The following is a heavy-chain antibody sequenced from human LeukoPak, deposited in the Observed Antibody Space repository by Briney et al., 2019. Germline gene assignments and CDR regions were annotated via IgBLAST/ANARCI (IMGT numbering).Heavy chain of an antibody. CDR1: GFTFSSYA. J-gene: IGHJ4*02. Sequence: GGSLRLSCAASGFTFSSYAMSWVRQAPGEGLEWVSAISGSGGSTYYADSVKGRFTISRDNSKNTLYLQMNSLRAEDTAVYYCANHYGDEVDYWGQGTLVTVSS. V-gene: IGHV3-23*01. CDR2: ISGSGGST. D-gene: IGHD4-17*01. CDR3: ANHYGDEVDY.